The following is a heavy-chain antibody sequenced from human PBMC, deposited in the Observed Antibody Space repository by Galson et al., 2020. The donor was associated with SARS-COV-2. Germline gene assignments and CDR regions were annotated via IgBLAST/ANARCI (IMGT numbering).Heavy chain of an antibody. CDR2: ISYDGSNK. V-gene: IGHV3-30*18. CDR3: AKDPQYYDFWSGYLTGPQDYYYYMDV. D-gene: IGHD3-3*01. Sequence: GESLKISCAASGFTFSSYGMHWVRQAPGKGLEWVAVISYDGSNKYYADSVKGRFTISRDNSKNTLYLQMNSLRAEDTAVYYCAKDPQYYDFWSGYLTGPQDYYYYMDVWGKGTTVTVSS. J-gene: IGHJ6*03. CDR1: GFTFSSYG.